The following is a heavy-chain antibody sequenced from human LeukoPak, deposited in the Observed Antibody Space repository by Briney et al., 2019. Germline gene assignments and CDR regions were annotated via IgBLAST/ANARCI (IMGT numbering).Heavy chain of an antibody. V-gene: IGHV3-43*02. Sequence: PGGSLRLSCAASGFTFDDYAMHWVRQTPGKGLEWVSPISGDGGTTYYADSVKGRFTISRDNSKNSLYLQMNSLRTEDTALYYCASMAYDTSGYYVNWFDPWGQGTLVTVSS. D-gene: IGHD3-22*01. CDR1: GFTFDDYA. J-gene: IGHJ5*02. CDR3: ASMAYDTSGYYVNWFDP. CDR2: ISGDGGTT.